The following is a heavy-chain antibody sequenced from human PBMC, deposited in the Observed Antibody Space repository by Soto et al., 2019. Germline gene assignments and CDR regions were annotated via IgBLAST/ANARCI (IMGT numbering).Heavy chain of an antibody. D-gene: IGHD3-10*02. CDR3: ARGLIGYYVFDH. CDR1: GFTFSSYW. V-gene: IGHV3-74*01. CDR2: IKGDGTNT. Sequence: EVQLVESGGGLVQFRGSLRLSCAASGFTFSSYWMHWVRQVPGKGLVRVSRIKGDGTNTGYAGSVKGRFTISRENVKSTLYLQMNNLRAEDTAVYYCARGLIGYYVFDHLGQGTLVTVSS. J-gene: IGHJ4*02.